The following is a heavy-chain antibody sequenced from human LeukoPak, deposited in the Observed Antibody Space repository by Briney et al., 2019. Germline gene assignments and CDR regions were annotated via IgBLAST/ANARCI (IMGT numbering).Heavy chain of an antibody. J-gene: IGHJ4*02. V-gene: IGHV3-23*01. CDR3: AKERTYDSSGYYDY. CDR1: GFTFRSYA. CDR2: ISGSGGST. Sequence: PGGSLRLSCAASGFTFRSYAMSWVRQAPGKGLEWVSAISGSGGSTYYADSVKGRFTISRDNSKNTLYLQMNSLGAEDTAVYYCAKERTYDSSGYYDYWGQGTLVTVSS. D-gene: IGHD3-22*01.